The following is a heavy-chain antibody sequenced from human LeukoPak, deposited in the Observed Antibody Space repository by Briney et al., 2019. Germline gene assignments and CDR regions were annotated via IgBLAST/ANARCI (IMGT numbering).Heavy chain of an antibody. D-gene: IGHD5-24*01. Sequence: SETLSLTCTVSGGFISSGSYYWSWIRQPAGKGLEWIGRIYTSGSTNYNPSLKSRVTISVDTSKNQFSLKLSSVTAADTAVYYCARDAFYGDGYKFDYWGQGTLVTVSS. V-gene: IGHV4-61*02. J-gene: IGHJ4*02. CDR1: GGFISSGSYY. CDR2: IYTSGST. CDR3: ARDAFYGDGYKFDY.